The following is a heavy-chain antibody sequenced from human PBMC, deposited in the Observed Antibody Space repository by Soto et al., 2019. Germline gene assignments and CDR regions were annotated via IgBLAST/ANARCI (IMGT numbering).Heavy chain of an antibody. CDR3: AGGLYRRYYMDV. J-gene: IGHJ6*03. D-gene: IGHD2-8*01. Sequence: SETLSLTCAVYGGSFSGYYWSWIRQPPGKGLEWIGEINHSGSTNYNPSLKSRVTISVDTSKNQFSLKLSSVAAADTAVYYCAGGLYRRYYMDVWGKGTTVTVSS. CDR2: INHSGST. CDR1: GGSFSGYY. V-gene: IGHV4-34*01.